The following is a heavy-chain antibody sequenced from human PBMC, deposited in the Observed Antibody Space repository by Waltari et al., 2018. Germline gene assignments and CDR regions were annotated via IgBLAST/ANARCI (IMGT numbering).Heavy chain of an antibody. Sequence: QVQVVVSGGSVAQQGGSVGLCCAGSGFPFSPHGEHWVRQAQGKGLELVAVISYDGRDKDYLDSVRGRFIISRDSSKNTLDLQMNSLRVEDTAVYYWAKDTAALDFYGTDVWGQGTAVIVSS. D-gene: IGHD6-13*01. CDR2: ISYDGRDK. V-gene: IGHV3-30*18. J-gene: IGHJ6*02. CDR1: GFPFSPHG. CDR3: AKDTAALDFYGTDV.